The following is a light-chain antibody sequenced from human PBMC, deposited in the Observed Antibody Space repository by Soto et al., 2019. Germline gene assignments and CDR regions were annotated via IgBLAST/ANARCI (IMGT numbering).Light chain of an antibody. CDR2: EVS. CDR1: SSDIGAYGY. J-gene: IGLJ2*01. CDR3: TAYASTNVVI. V-gene: IGLV2-14*01. Sequence: QSALTQPASVSGSPGQPITISCTGTSSDIGAYGYVSWYQHHPGKAPKLIIFEVSNRPSGVSNRFSGSKSGNTASLTISGLQAEDEAHYYCTAYASTNVVIFGGGTKVTVL.